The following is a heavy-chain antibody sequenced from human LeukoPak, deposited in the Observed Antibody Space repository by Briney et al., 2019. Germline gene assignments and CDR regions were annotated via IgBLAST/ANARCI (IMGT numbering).Heavy chain of an antibody. J-gene: IGHJ4*02. CDR2: IYSGGST. D-gene: IGHD1-26*01. Sequence: GGSLRLSCAASGFTVSSNYMSWVRQAPGKGLEWVSVIYSGGSTYYADSVKGRFTISRDNSKSTLYLQMNSLRAEDTAVYYCARDIVGATTDYWGQGTLVTVSS. V-gene: IGHV3-53*01. CDR3: ARDIVGATTDY. CDR1: GFTVSSNY.